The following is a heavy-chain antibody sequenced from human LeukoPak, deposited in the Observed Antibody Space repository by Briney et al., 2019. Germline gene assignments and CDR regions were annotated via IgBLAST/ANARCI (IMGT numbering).Heavy chain of an antibody. CDR2: ISGSGGST. D-gene: IGHD3-22*01. V-gene: IGHV3-23*01. CDR1: GFTFSSYA. J-gene: IGHJ4*02. CDR3: AKSDYYDSSGYYYGSDY. Sequence: GGSLRLSCAASGFTFSSYAMTWVGQAPGQGLEWVSGISGSGGSTYYADSVKGRFTISRDNSKNTLYVQMNSLRAEDTAVYYCAKSDYYDSSGYYYGSDYWGQGTLVTVSS.